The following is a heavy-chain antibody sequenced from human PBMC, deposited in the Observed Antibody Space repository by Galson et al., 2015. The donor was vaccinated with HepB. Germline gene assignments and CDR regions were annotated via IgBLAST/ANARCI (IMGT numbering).Heavy chain of an antibody. J-gene: IGHJ5*01. CDR3: ARTAAHGHNGYADLDS. D-gene: IGHD2-8*01. CDR2: SRHKARSYST. Sequence: SLRLSCAASGFIFSDHYIDWVRQAPGKGLEWVGRSRHKARSYSTEYAASVKGRFTISRDHTQNSVTLQLNRRGTEDTAVYYCARTAAHGHNGYADLDSWGQGTLVTVSS. CDR1: GFIFSDHY. V-gene: IGHV3-72*01.